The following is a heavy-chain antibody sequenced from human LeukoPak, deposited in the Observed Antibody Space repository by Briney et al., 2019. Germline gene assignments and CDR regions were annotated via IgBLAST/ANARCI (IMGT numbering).Heavy chain of an antibody. D-gene: IGHD3-22*01. CDR2: IFYNGST. CDR3: ARARYYYDNSVYPAVRFDF. Sequence: SETLSLTCTVSGGSISSYYWSWIRQPPGKELEWIGYIFYNGSTNYSPSLKSRVTITVDTSQNQFSLKLTSVTAADTAVYYCARARYYYDNSVYPAVRFDFWGQGILVTVS. V-gene: IGHV4-59*01. CDR1: GGSISSYY. J-gene: IGHJ4*02.